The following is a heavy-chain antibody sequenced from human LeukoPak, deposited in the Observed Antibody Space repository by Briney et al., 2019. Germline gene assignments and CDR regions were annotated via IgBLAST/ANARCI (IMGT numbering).Heavy chain of an antibody. CDR1: GFTFSTYT. V-gene: IGHV3-23*01. Sequence: PGGSLRLSCAASGFTFSTYTMGWVRQAPGKGLEWVSDISRGGSRTYYADSVKGRFTISRDDSKHTLYLQMNNLRAEDTATYFSARAGDVSWYDYWGQGTLVTVSS. D-gene: IGHD6-13*01. CDR2: ISRGGSRT. CDR3: ARAGDVSWYDY. J-gene: IGHJ4*02.